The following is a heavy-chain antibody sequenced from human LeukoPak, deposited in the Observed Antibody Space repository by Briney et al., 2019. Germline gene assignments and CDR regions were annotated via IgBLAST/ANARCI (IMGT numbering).Heavy chain of an antibody. D-gene: IGHD3/OR15-3a*01. V-gene: IGHV4-59*08. CDR2: IYYSGST. CDR3: ARQTGSGLFILP. Sequence: SETLSLTCTVSGGSISSYYWSWIRQPPGKGLEWIGFIYYSGSTNYNPSLKSRVSISIDTSKNQFSLRLTSVTAADTAVYYCARQTGSGLFILPGGQGTLVTVSS. CDR1: GGSISSYY. J-gene: IGHJ4*02.